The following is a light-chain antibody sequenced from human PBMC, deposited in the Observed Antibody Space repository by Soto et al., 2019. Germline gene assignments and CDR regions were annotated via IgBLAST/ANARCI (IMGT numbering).Light chain of an antibody. CDR1: QSVSSN. CDR3: QQYSNWPPIT. CDR2: GAS. V-gene: IGKV3-15*01. J-gene: IGKJ5*01. Sequence: EIVMTQSPATLSVSPGERATLSCRASQSVSSNLAWYQQKPGQAPRRLIYGASTRATGIPARFSGSGSGTAFTLTISSLQHEDFAVYYCQQYSNWPPITFGQGTRLEIK.